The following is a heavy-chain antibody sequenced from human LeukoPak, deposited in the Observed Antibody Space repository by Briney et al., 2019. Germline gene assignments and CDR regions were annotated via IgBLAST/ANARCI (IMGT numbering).Heavy chain of an antibody. CDR1: GGSISSSSYY. CDR3: ARHLPRAPTIFGVVIGTVDY. Sequence: SSETLSLTCTVSGGSISSSSYYWGWIRQPPGKGLEWIGSIYYSGSTYYNPSLKSRVTISVDTSKNQFSLKLSSVTAADTAVYYCARHLPRAPTIFGVVIGTVDYWGQGTLVTVSS. CDR2: IYYSGST. J-gene: IGHJ4*02. V-gene: IGHV4-39*01. D-gene: IGHD3-3*01.